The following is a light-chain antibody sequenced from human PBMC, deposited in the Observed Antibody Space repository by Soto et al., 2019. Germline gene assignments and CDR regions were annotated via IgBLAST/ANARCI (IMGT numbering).Light chain of an antibody. CDR3: QQYGSSPWT. Sequence: EIWLTQSPRTLAFSPEETATLACTASKSVSRSYLEWYQQKPGKAPRLLIYGASSRATGIPERFSGSGSGTDFTLTISRLESEDFEVYYCQQYGSSPWTFGQGTKVDIK. CDR1: KSVSRSY. V-gene: IGKV3-20*01. J-gene: IGKJ1*01. CDR2: GAS.